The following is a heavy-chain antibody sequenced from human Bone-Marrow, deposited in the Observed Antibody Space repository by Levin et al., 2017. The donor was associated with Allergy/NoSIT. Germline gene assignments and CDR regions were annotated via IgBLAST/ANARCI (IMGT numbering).Heavy chain of an antibody. V-gene: IGHV3-33*03. CDR2: IWYDGSNK. Sequence: SCAGSGFPFISYGMHWVRQAPGKGLEWVAVIWYDGSNKNYADSVKGRFTISRDNSKNMLYLQMNSLRAEDTAVYYCARGYSSGYYYYMDLWGKGTTVAVSS. J-gene: IGHJ6*03. D-gene: IGHD2-15*01. CDR3: ARGYSSGYYYYMDL. CDR1: GFPFISYG.